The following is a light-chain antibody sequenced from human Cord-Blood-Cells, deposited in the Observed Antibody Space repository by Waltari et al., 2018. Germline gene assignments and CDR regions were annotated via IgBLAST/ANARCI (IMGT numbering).Light chain of an antibody. V-gene: IGLV2-23*01. Sequence: QSALTQPAPVSGSPGQSITISCTGPRRVVGSYNLVSWYQQHPGKAPKLMIYEGSKRPSGVSNRCSGSKSCNTSYLTISGLQAEDEADYYCCSYAGSSTWVFGGGTKLTVL. J-gene: IGLJ3*02. CDR1: RRVVGSYNL. CDR2: EGS. CDR3: CSYAGSSTWV.